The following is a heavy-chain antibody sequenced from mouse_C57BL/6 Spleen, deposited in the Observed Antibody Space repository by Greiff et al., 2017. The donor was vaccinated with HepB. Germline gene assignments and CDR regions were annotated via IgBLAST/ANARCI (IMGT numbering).Heavy chain of an antibody. CDR3: ARRNDPEGFAY. Sequence: VQLQQPGAELVKPGASVKLSCKASGYTFTSYWMQWVKQRPGQGLEWIGEIDPSDSYTNYNQKFKGKATLTVDTSSSTAYMQLSSLTSEDSAVYYCARRNDPEGFAYWGQGTLVTVSA. J-gene: IGHJ3*01. V-gene: IGHV1-50*01. CDR1: GYTFTSYW. D-gene: IGHD2-3*01. CDR2: IDPSDSYT.